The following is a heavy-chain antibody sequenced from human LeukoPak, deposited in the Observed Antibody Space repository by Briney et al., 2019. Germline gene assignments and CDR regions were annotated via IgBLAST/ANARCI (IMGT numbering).Heavy chain of an antibody. D-gene: IGHD5-18*01. CDR1: GFTFSSYA. CDR3: AKDPGYTYGTLIGPDWYFDL. J-gene: IGHJ2*01. Sequence: QPGGSLRLSCAASGFTFSSYAMSWVRQTPGKGLEWVSSITGSGVGTYYADSVKGRFTISRDTSKNTLYPQMNSLRAEDTAVYYCAKDPGYTYGTLIGPDWYFDLWGRGTLVTVSS. V-gene: IGHV3-23*01. CDR2: ITGSGVGT.